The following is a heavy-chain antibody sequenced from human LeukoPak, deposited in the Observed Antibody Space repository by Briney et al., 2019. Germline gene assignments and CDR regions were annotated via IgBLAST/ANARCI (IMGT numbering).Heavy chain of an antibody. D-gene: IGHD6-6*01. V-gene: IGHV3-23*01. CDR1: GFTFSSYA. CDR2: ISGSGGST. Sequence: PGGSLRLSCAASGFTFSSYAMSWVRQAPGKGLERVSGISGSGGSTYYADSVKGRFTICRDNSKNTLYLQMNSLRAEDTAVFYCAKGKYNRDAFDIWGLGTMVTVSS. J-gene: IGHJ3*02. CDR3: AKGKYNRDAFDI.